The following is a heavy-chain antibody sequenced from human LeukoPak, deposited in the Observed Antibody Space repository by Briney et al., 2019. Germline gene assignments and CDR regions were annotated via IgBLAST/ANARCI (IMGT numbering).Heavy chain of an antibody. J-gene: IGHJ6*03. CDR2: TYYRSKWYN. CDR1: GDIVSSNSAA. Sequence: SQTLSLTCAISGDIVSSNSAAWNWITQSPSRGLEWLGRTYYRSKWYNDYAVSVKSRITINPDTSKNQFSLQLYSVTPEDTAVYYCARSEKEQLGIYYYYYMAVWGKGTTVTVSS. CDR3: ARSEKEQLGIYYYYYMAV. V-gene: IGHV6-1*01. D-gene: IGHD6-13*01.